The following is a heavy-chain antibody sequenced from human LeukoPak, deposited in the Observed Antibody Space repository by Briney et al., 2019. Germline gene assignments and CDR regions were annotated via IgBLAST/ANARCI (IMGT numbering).Heavy chain of an antibody. CDR2: IKQDGSEK. Sequence: GGALPVTRLASRWTLRRHWLSWLGQAPAKGRDGVANIKQDGSEKYYVDSVKGRLTISRDNAMNSLYLQLSSLRAEDTAVYYCARLRGGYSSDYWGQGTLVTVSS. CDR1: RWTLRRHW. V-gene: IGHV3-7*01. D-gene: IGHD1-26*01. J-gene: IGHJ4*02. CDR3: ARLRGGYSSDY.